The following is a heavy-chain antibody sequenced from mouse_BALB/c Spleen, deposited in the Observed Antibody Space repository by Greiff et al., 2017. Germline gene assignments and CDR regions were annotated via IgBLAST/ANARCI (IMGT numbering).Heavy chain of an antibody. D-gene: IGHD2-4*01. CDR3: AREYDYDEGAWFAY. J-gene: IGHJ3*01. Sequence: QVQLKESGPGLVAPSQSLSITCTVSGFSLTSYGVHWVRQPPGKGLEWLGVIWAGGSTNYNSALMSRLSISKDNSKSQVFLKMNSLQTDDTAMYYCAREYDYDEGAWFAYWGQGTLVTVSA. V-gene: IGHV2-9*02. CDR2: IWAGGST. CDR1: GFSLTSYG.